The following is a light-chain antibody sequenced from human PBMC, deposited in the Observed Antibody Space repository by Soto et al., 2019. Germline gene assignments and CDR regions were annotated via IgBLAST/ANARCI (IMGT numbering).Light chain of an antibody. V-gene: IGLV1-47*01. CDR2: RNN. CDR3: ATWDDSLRGVV. Sequence: QSVLTQPPSASGTPGQRVTISCSGSSSNIGSNYVYWYQQVPGTAPKLLIYRNNERPSGVPDRFSGSKSGTSASLAISGLRSEDETDYYCATWDDSLRGVVFGGGTKVTVL. CDR1: SSNIGSNY. J-gene: IGLJ3*02.